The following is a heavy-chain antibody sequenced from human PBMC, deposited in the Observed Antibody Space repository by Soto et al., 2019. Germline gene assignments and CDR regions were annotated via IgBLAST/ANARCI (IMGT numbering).Heavy chain of an antibody. D-gene: IGHD3-10*01. V-gene: IGHV6-1*01. Sequence: PSQTLSLTCVISGDSVSSNNAAWNWIRQSPSRGLEWLGRTYYRSKWYNEYAVSVKSRLDINPDTSKNQFSLQLNSVSPEDTAMYYCARESYGSGSYDGMDVWGQGTTVTVSS. J-gene: IGHJ6*02. CDR1: GDSVSSNNAA. CDR3: ARESYGSGSYDGMDV. CDR2: TYYRSKWYN.